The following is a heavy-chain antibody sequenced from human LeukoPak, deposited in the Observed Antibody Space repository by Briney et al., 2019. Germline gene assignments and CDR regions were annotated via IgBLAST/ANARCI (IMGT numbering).Heavy chain of an antibody. CDR1: GGSISSYY. CDR3: ARGRYCSADICSGGDAFDI. Sequence: PSETLSLTCTVSGGSISSYYWSWIRQPAGKGLEWIGRIYTRGSTNYNPFLKSRVTMSVDTSKNQFSLKLSSVTAADTAVYYCARGRYCSADICSGGDAFDIWGQGTMVSVSS. CDR2: IYTRGST. D-gene: IGHD2-15*01. J-gene: IGHJ3*02. V-gene: IGHV4-4*07.